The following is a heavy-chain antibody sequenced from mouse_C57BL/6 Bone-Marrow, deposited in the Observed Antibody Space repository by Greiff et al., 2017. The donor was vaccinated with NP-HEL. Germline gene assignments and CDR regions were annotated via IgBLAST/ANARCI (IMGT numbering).Heavy chain of an antibody. J-gene: IGHJ2*01. CDR2: IYPGDGDT. CDR3: ALGRGDY. D-gene: IGHD4-1*01. CDR1: GYAFSSSW. Sequence: QVQLKESGPELVKPGASVKISCKASGYAFSSSWMNWVKQRPGKGLEWIGRIYPGDGDTNYNGKFKGKATLPAYKSSSTAYMQLSSLTSEDSAVYFCALGRGDYWGQGTTLTVSS. V-gene: IGHV1-82*01.